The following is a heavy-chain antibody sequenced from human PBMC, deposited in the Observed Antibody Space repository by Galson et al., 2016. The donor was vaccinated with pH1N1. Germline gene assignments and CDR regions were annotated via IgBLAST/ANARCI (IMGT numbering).Heavy chain of an antibody. Sequence: SLRLSCAASGSAFSSYSMNWVRQVPGKGLEWVSYISGGSSSIFYADSVKGRFTVSRDNAKNSLYLQMNSLRAEDTAVYYCARDSEYYRWYYFDPWGQGTLVTVSS. J-gene: IGHJ5*02. CDR1: GSAFSSYS. CDR2: ISGGSSSI. V-gene: IGHV3-48*01. D-gene: IGHD3-10*01. CDR3: ARDSEYYRWYYFDP.